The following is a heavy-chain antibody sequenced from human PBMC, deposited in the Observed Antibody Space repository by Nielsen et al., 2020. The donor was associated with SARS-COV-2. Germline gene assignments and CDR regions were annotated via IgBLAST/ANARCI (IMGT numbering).Heavy chain of an antibody. J-gene: IGHJ6*02. CDR2: IYHSGST. V-gene: IGHV4-4*02. CDR1: GGSISSSNW. CDR3: ARGGSGQQLVHYYYYGMDV. D-gene: IGHD6-13*01. Sequence: SETLSLTCAVSGGSISSSNWWSWVRQPPGKGLEWIGEIYHSGSTNYNPSLKSRVTISVGTSKNQFSLKLSSVTAADTAVYYCARGGSGQQLVHYYYYGMDVWGQGTTVTVSS.